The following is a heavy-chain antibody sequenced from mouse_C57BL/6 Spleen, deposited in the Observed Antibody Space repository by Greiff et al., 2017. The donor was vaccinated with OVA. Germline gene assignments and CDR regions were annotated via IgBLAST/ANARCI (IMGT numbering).Heavy chain of an antibody. V-gene: IGHV14-2*01. Sequence: VQLQQSGAELVKPGASVKLSCTASGFNIKDYYMHWVKQRTEQGLEWIGRIDPEDGETKYAPKFPGKATITADTSSNTAYLQLSSLTSEDTAVYYCARSPTVVARGFDYWGQGTTLTVSS. CDR2: IDPEDGET. J-gene: IGHJ2*01. CDR1: GFNIKDYY. D-gene: IGHD1-1*01. CDR3: ARSPTVVARGFDY.